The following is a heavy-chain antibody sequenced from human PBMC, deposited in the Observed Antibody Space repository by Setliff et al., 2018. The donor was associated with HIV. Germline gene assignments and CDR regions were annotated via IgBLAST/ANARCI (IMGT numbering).Heavy chain of an antibody. CDR2: IYHSGST. J-gene: IGHJ4*02. CDR3: ARDEGAGPVDS. CDR1: RGSFSHYY. V-gene: IGHV4-34*09. D-gene: IGHD1-26*01. Sequence: SETLSLTCAVYRGSFSHYYWTWIRQSPGKGLEWIAEIYHSGSTYYNPSLKSRVSISIDMSKNRFYLKLNSVTAADTAVYYCARDEGAGPVDSWGRGTLVTVSS.